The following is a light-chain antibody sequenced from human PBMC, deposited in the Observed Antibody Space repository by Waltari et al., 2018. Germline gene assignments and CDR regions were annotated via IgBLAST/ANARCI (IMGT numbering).Light chain of an antibody. CDR2: DVS. J-gene: IGLJ1*01. CDR1: SRDVGGYNY. Sequence: QSALTQPASVSGSPGQSITISCSGTSRDVGGYNYVSWSQHHTGKAPKLVIYDVSSRPSGVSHRYPGSKSGNTASLTISGLQGEDEADYYCSSYTSSGTSSNTRVFGTGTTVTVL. V-gene: IGLV2-14*03. CDR3: SSYTSSGTSSNTRV.